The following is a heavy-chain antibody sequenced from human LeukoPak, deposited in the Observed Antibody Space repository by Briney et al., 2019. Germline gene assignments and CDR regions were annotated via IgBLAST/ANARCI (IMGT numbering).Heavy chain of an antibody. J-gene: IGHJ4*02. Sequence: GGSLRLSCAASGFTFSSYEMNWVRQAPGKGLEWVSVIYSGGSTYYADSVKGRFTISRDNSKNTLYLQMNSLRAEDTAVYYCARGRLWFPYYFDYWGEGTLVTVSS. D-gene: IGHD3-10*01. CDR3: ARGRLWFPYYFDY. CDR2: IYSGGST. V-gene: IGHV3-66*02. CDR1: GFTFSSYE.